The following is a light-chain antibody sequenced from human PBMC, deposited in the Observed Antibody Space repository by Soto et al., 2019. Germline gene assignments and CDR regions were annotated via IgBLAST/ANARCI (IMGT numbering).Light chain of an antibody. CDR2: EGG. CDR1: SSDVGGYNH. CDR3: CSFALRSTLI. J-gene: IGLJ2*01. Sequence: QSALTQPASVSGSPGQSITISCTGTSSDVGGYNHVSWYQHHPGKAPKLMIYEGGKRPSGVSNRFSGSKSGNTASLTISGLQAEDEADYYCCSFALRSTLIFGGGTKLTVL. V-gene: IGLV2-23*01.